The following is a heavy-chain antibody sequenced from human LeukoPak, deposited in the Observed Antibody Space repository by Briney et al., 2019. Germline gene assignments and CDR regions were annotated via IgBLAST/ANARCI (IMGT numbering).Heavy chain of an antibody. CDR3: ARKKDNYVWGSYPIEGGNYFDY. J-gene: IGHJ4*02. D-gene: IGHD3-16*02. V-gene: IGHV4-31*03. CDR2: IYYSGST. CDR1: GGSISSGGYY. Sequence: SETLSLTCTVSGGSISSGGYYWSWIRQHPGKGLKWIGYIYYSGSTYYNPSLKSRVTISVDTSKNQFSLKLSSVTAADTAVYYCARKKDNYVWGSYPIEGGNYFDYWGQGTLVTVSS.